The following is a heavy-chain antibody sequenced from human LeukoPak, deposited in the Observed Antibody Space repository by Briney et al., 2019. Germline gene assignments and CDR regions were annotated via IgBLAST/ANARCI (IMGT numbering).Heavy chain of an antibody. CDR3: AKCRGACQHNYFDY. CDR1: GFTLSNYA. V-gene: IGHV3-23*01. Sequence: GGSLRLSCAVSGFTLSNYAMTWVRQAPEKGLEWVSSISGNGVTTVYADSVKGRFTVSRDNSKDTLYLQMDSLRAEDTAVYYCAKCRGACQHNYFDYWGQGTLVTVSS. J-gene: IGHJ4*02. CDR2: ISGNGVTT. D-gene: IGHD2-21*02.